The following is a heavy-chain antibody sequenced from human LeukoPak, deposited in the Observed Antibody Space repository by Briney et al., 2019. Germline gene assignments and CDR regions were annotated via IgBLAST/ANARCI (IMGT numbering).Heavy chain of an antibody. V-gene: IGHV3-7*01. CDR2: IKQDGSEK. CDR1: GFTFSSHW. D-gene: IGHD2-2*01. Sequence: PGGSLRLSCAASGFTFSSHWMSWVRQAPGKGLEWVANIKQDGSEKYYVDSVKGRFTISRDNAKNSLYLQMNSLRAEDTAVYYCARSWGLIITSCHDYWGQGTLVTVSS. J-gene: IGHJ4*02. CDR3: ARSWGLIITSCHDY.